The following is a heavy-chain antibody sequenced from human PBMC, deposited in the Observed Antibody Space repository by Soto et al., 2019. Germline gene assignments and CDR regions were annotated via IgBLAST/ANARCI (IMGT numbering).Heavy chain of an antibody. CDR2: ISSTSTYI. CDR3: LRDEPYGHYGTDV. CDR1: GFTFSSYS. D-gene: IGHD4-17*01. Sequence: PGGSLRLSCAASGFTFSSYSMNWVRQAPGKGLEWVSSISSTSTYIYYADSVKGRFTISRDNAKNSLYLQMNSLRAEDTALYYCLRDEPYGHYGTDVWCQRRMVTVS. J-gene: IGHJ6*02. V-gene: IGHV3-21*01.